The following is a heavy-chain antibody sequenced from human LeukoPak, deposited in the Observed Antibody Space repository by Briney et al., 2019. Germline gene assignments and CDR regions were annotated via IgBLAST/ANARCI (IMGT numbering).Heavy chain of an antibody. CDR3: ARYDFWSGYYHFDY. Sequence: ASVKVSCKASGYTFTSYDINWVRQATGQGLEWMGWMNPNSGNTGYAQKFQGRVTMTRNTFISTAYMELSSLRSEDTAVYYCARYDFWSGYYHFDYWGQGTLVTVSS. V-gene: IGHV1-8*01. CDR1: GYTFTSYD. D-gene: IGHD3-3*01. J-gene: IGHJ4*02. CDR2: MNPNSGNT.